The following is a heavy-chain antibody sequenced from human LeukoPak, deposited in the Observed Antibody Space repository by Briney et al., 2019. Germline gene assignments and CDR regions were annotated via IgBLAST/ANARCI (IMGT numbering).Heavy chain of an antibody. V-gene: IGHV3-48*03. Sequence: GGSLRLSCAASEFTFTSYELNWVRQAPGKGLEWVSSISGSGSPMYYADSVKGRFIISRDNAKDSVSLQMNSLRAEDTAVYFCAGDRGISAGSDFDYWGQGTLVTVSS. CDR1: EFTFTSYE. CDR3: AGDRGISAGSDFDY. CDR2: ISGSGSPM. J-gene: IGHJ4*02. D-gene: IGHD6-13*01.